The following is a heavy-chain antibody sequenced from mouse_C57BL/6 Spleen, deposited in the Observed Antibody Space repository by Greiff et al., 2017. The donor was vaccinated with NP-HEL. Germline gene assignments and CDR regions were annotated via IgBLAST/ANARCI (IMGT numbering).Heavy chain of an antibody. Sequence: EVKLEESGGGLVKPGGSLKLSCAASGFTFSDYGMHWVRQAPEKGLEWVAYISSGSSTIYYADTVKGRFTISRDNAKNTLFLQMTSLRSEDTAMYYCARDYYGSSPFDYWGQGTTLTVSS. V-gene: IGHV5-17*01. CDR2: ISSGSSTI. D-gene: IGHD1-1*01. CDR1: GFTFSDYG. CDR3: ARDYYGSSPFDY. J-gene: IGHJ2*01.